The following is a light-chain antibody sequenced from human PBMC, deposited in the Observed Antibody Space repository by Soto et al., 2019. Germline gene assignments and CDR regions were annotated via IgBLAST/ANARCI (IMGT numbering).Light chain of an antibody. V-gene: IGLV2-14*01. CDR1: SSDIGGYNY. J-gene: IGLJ2*01. CDR2: EVS. CDR3: SSYTSSSTLGV. Sequence: QSALTQPASVSGSRGQSITISCTGTSSDIGGYNYVSWYQQHPGKVPKLMIYEVSNRPSGVSNRFSGSKSGNTASLTISGLQAEDEADYYCSSYTSSSTLGVFGGGTQLTVL.